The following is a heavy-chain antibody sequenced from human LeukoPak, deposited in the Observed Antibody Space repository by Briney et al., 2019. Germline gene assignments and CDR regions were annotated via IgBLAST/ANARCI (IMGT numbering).Heavy chain of an antibody. V-gene: IGHV3-21*01. D-gene: IGHD6-13*01. J-gene: IGHJ4*02. Sequence: GGSLRLSCAASGFTFSTYSMNWVRQAPGKGLEWVSSITRSSSFIYYADSVKGRFTISRDNAKNSLYRQMNSLRAEDTAVYYCARVAGIAAEGLFDYWGQGTLVTVSS. CDR2: ITRSSSFI. CDR3: ARVAGIAAEGLFDY. CDR1: GFTFSTYS.